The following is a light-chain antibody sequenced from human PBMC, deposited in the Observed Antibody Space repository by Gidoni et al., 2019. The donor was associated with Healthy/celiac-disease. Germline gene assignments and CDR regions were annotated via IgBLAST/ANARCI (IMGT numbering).Light chain of an antibody. CDR1: QSVLYSYNNKNY. CDR3: QQYYSALCS. J-gene: IGKJ2*04. Sequence: DIVMSQSPDSLAVSLGARATINCKSSQSVLYSYNNKNYLAWYQQQPGQPPKLLIYWASTRESGVPDRFSGSGSGTDFTLTISSLQAEDVAVYYCQQYYSALCSFGQGTKLEIK. CDR2: WAS. V-gene: IGKV4-1*01.